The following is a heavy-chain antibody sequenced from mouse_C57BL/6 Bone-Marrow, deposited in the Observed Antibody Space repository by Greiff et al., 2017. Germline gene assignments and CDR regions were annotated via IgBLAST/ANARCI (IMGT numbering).Heavy chain of an antibody. CDR1: GYTFTSYW. D-gene: IGHD2-3*01. CDR2: IDPSDSYT. V-gene: IGHV1-59*01. CDR3: ARDGLLRLRWFAY. Sequence: VQLQQPGAELVRPGTSVKLSCKASGYTFTSYWMHWVKQRPGQGLEWIGVIDPSDSYTNYNQKFKGKATLTVDTSSSTAYMQLSSLTSEDSAVYYCARDGLLRLRWFAYWGQGTLVTVSA. J-gene: IGHJ3*01.